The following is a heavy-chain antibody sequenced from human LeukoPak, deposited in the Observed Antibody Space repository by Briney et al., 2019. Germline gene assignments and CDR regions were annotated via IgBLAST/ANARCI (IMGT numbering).Heavy chain of an antibody. J-gene: IGHJ3*02. CDR1: GGSISSYY. V-gene: IGHV4-59*01. D-gene: IGHD1-26*01. CDR2: IYYTGST. Sequence: SSETLSLTCTVSGGSISSYYWSWIRQPPGKGLEWIGNIYYTGSTNYNPSLKSRVTISVDTSKNQFSLKLSSVTAADTAVFYCAKLGGGTYSLGLDAFDIWGQGTMVTVSS. CDR3: AKLGGGTYSLGLDAFDI.